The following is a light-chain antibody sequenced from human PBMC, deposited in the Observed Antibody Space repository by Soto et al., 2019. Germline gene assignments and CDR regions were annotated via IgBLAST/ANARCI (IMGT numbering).Light chain of an antibody. Sequence: QSVLTQPASVSGSPGQSITISCTGTSSDVGGYNHVSWYQQHPGKAPKLMIYEVSNRPSGVSNRFSGSKSGNTASLTISGLQAEDEADYYCSSYTSSSTSFGTGTKVTVL. CDR1: SSDVGGYNH. CDR3: SSYTSSSTS. V-gene: IGLV2-14*01. J-gene: IGLJ1*01. CDR2: EVS.